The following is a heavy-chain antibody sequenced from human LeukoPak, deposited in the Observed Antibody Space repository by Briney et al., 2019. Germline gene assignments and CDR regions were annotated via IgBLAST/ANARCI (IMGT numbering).Heavy chain of an antibody. J-gene: IGHJ4*02. D-gene: IGHD2-2*02. CDR2: IGSSSSTV. CDR3: ARNHLYTVNFDY. CDR1: GFTFSSYS. Sequence: GGSLRLSCAASGFTFSSYSMNWVRQAPGKGLEWVSYIGSSSSTVQYADSVKGRFTISRDNANNSLYLQMNSLRAEDTAVYYCARNHLYTVNFDYWGQGTLVTVSS. V-gene: IGHV3-48*01.